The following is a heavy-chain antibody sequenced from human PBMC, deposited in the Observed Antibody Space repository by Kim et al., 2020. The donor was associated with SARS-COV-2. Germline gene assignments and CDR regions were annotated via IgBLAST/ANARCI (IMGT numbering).Heavy chain of an antibody. J-gene: IGHJ4*02. V-gene: IGHV4-4*07. D-gene: IGHD3-10*01. CDR1: GGSISSYY. CDR3: ARDPFGEAYLDY. CDR2: IYTSGST. Sequence: SETLSLTCTVSGGSISSYYWSWIRQPAGKGLEWIGHIYTSGSTNYNPSLKSRVTMSVDTSKNQFSLTLCSVTAADTAVYYCARDPFGEAYLDYWGQGTLVTVSS.